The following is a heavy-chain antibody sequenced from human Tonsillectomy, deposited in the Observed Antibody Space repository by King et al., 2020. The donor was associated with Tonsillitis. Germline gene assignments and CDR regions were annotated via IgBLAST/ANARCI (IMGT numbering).Heavy chain of an antibody. CDR3: AGLLYSNTWRRNTYASLDV. CDR2: IFHSGET. D-gene: IGHD6-13*01. Sequence: QLQESGSGLMKASQTLSLTCAVSGGSFSSGSYCWSWIRQRPGKGLEWIGYIFHSGETYYNPSLKSRVTISVDKSKSLFSLNLTSMTAADPAVYLCAGLLYSNTWRRNTYASLDVWGRGTPVTVSS. V-gene: IGHV4-30-2*01. J-gene: IGHJ6*02. CDR1: GGSFSSGSYC.